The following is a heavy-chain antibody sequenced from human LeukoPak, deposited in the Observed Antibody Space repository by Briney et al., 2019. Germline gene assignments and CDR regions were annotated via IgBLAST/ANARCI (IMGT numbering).Heavy chain of an antibody. CDR1: GYTFSSYW. CDR3: ARGGAVAGTKHYYYGMDV. V-gene: IGHV3-74*01. CDR2: INSDGSYT. J-gene: IGHJ6*02. D-gene: IGHD6-19*01. Sequence: GGSLRLSCAASGYTFSSYWMHWVRRAPGKGLVWVSRINSDGSYTNYVDSVKGRFTISRDNAMNTLYLQMNSLRAEDTAVYYCARGGAVAGTKHYYYGMDVWGQGTTVTVSS.